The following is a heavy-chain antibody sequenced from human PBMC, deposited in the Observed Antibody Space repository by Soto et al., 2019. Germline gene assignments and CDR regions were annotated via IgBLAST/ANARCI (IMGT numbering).Heavy chain of an antibody. Sequence: GGSLRLSCAASGFTFSSYAMHWVRPAPGKGLEWVAVISYDGSNKYYADSVKGRFTISRDNSKNTLYLQMNSLRAEDTAVYYCARLGSRIRNSFDIWGQGTMVTVSS. CDR3: ARLGSRIRNSFDI. J-gene: IGHJ3*02. CDR2: ISYDGSNK. V-gene: IGHV3-30-3*01. CDR1: GFTFSSYA. D-gene: IGHD1-1*01.